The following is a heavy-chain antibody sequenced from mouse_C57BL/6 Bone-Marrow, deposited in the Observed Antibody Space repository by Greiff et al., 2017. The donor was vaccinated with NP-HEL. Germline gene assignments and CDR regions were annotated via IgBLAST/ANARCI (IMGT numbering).Heavy chain of an antibody. CDR3: GRHPRHGGSSSAWFAY. J-gene: IGHJ3*01. V-gene: IGHV1-62-2*01. CDR2: FYPGSGSI. D-gene: IGHD1-1*01. Sequence: VQLQQSGAELVKPGASVKLSCKASGYTFTEYTIHWVKQRSGQGLEWIGWFYPGSGSIKYNEKFQDKATLTADKSSSTVYMELSRLTSEDSAVYCWGRHPRHGGSSSAWFAYWGQGTLVTVSA. CDR1: GYTFTEYT.